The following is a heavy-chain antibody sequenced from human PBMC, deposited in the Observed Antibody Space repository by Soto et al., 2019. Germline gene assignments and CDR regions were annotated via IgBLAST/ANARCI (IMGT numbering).Heavy chain of an antibody. CDR1: GGSISSSNW. D-gene: IGHD2-2*01. Sequence: QVQLQESGPGLVKPSGTLSLTCDVSGGSISSSNWWTWVRQPPGKGLEWIGEIYHSGSTNYNPSLQSRVIISVVKSKNQFSLNLSSVTAADTAVYYCARGIYCTNTRCHFDYWGQGTLVTVSS. CDR2: IYHSGST. CDR3: ARGIYCTNTRCHFDY. J-gene: IGHJ4*02. V-gene: IGHV4-4*02.